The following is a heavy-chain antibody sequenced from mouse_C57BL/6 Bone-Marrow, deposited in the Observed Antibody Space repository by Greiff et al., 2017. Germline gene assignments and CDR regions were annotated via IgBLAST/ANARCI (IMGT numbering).Heavy chain of an antibody. CDR3: AREKAFITTVVAHFDY. D-gene: IGHD1-1*01. CDR2: IDPSDSYT. Sequence: QVQLQQPGAELVMPGASVKLSCKASGYTFTSYWMHWVKQRPGQGLEWIGEIDPSDSYTNYNQKFKGKSKLTVDKSSSTAYMQLSSLTFEDSAVXYCAREKAFITTVVAHFDYWGQGTTLTVSS. V-gene: IGHV1-69*01. J-gene: IGHJ2*01. CDR1: GYTFTSYW.